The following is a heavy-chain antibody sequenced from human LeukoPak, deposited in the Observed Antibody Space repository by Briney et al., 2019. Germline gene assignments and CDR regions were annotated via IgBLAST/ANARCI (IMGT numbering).Heavy chain of an antibody. D-gene: IGHD7-27*01. CDR2: ISGSGGST. CDR3: AKDVNWVRGPYYFDY. Sequence: GGSLRLSCAASGFTFSDYYMSWIRQAPGKGLEWVSAISGSGGSTYYADSVKGRFTISRDNSKNTLYLQMNSLRAEDTAVYYCAKDVNWVRGPYYFDYWGQGTLVTVSS. CDR1: GFTFSDYY. V-gene: IGHV3-23*01. J-gene: IGHJ4*02.